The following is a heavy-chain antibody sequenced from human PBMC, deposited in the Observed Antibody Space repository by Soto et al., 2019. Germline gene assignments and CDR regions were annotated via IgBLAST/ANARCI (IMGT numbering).Heavy chain of an antibody. Sequence: EVQVVESGGGFVEPGGSLRLSCAASGFSFTSAWLTWVRQAPGKGLEWVGRIKSETDGGTTAFAAPVKDRFTMSRDDAENTVSLQMNSLKTEDTAMYYWIGQVTISGAPFRYWGQGILVTVSS. CDR3: IGQVTISGAPFRY. D-gene: IGHD3-3*01. CDR1: GFSFTSAW. CDR2: IKSETDGGTT. V-gene: IGHV3-15*07. J-gene: IGHJ4*02.